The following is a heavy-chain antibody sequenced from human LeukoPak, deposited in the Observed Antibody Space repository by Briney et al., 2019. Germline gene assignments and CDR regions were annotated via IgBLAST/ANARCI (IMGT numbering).Heavy chain of an antibody. CDR2: IYYSVST. J-gene: IGHJ6*04. CDR1: GGSISSYY. CDR3: ARDRRGYCSSTSCYGPYYYYGMDV. Sequence: SETLSLTCTVSGGSISSYYWSWIRQPPGKGLEWIGYIYYSVSTNYNPSLKSRVTISVDTCKNPFSLKLSSVTAADTAVSYCARDRRGYCSSTSCYGPYYYYGMDVWGKGTTVTVSS. V-gene: IGHV4-59*01. D-gene: IGHD2-2*01.